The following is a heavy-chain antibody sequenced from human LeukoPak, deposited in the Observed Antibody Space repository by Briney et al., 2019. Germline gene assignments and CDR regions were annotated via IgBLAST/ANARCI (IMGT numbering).Heavy chain of an antibody. CDR1: GFTFSSYA. Sequence: GGSLRLSCAASGFTFSSYAMSWVRQAPGKGLEWVSVISGSGGSTYYADSVKGRFTISRDNSKNTLYLQMNSLRAEDTAVYYCAKDVPRYCSGGSCYGWGQGTLVTVSS. J-gene: IGHJ4*02. CDR2: ISGSGGST. D-gene: IGHD2-15*01. CDR3: AKDVPRYCSGGSCYG. V-gene: IGHV3-23*01.